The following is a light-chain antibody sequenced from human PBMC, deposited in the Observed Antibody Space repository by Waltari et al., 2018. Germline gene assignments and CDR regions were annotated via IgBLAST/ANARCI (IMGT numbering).Light chain of an antibody. CDR2: KAN. CDR1: SGSVSTTSY. V-gene: IGLV8-61*01. J-gene: IGLJ3*02. CDR3: ALYMGSGIWV. Sequence: QTVVTQEPSLSVYPGGTVTLTCALSSGSVSTTSYPTWYQQTPCQAPRTLVYKANARSSGVPDRFSGSILGNTAALTITGAQADDESDYYCALYMGSGIWVFGGGTKLTVL.